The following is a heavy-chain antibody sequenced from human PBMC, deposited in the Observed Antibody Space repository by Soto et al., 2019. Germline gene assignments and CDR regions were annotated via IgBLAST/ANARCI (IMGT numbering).Heavy chain of an antibody. CDR3: ARIRRPAQNYYYYGMDV. CDR1: GFSLSTSVTC. D-gene: IGHD2-2*01. Sequence: GXGPTLVNPTQTLTLTCTFSGFSLSTSVTCVSWIRQPPGKALEWLALIDWDDDKYYSTSLKTRLTISKDTSKNQVVLTMTNMDPVDTATYYCARIRRPAQNYYYYGMDVWGQGTTVTVSS. CDR2: IDWDDDK. V-gene: IGHV2-70*01. J-gene: IGHJ6*02.